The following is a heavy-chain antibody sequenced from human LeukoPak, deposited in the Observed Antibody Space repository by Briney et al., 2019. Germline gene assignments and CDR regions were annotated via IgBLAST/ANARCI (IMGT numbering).Heavy chain of an antibody. V-gene: IGHV3-23*01. CDR2: ISGNGGTT. Sequence: QPGGSLRLSCAASGFTFNAYALSWVRQAPGKGLEWVSVISGNGGTTYYADSVKGRFTTSRDNSKKTLYLQMSSLGADDTAVYYCAKDRDSSGRYRFDYWGQGTLVTVSS. D-gene: IGHD3-22*01. CDR1: GFTFNAYA. CDR3: AKDRDSSGRYRFDY. J-gene: IGHJ4*02.